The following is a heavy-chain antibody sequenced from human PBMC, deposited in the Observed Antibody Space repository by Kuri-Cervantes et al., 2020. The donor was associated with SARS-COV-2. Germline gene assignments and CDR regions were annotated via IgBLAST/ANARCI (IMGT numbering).Heavy chain of an antibody. V-gene: IGHV3-33*08. CDR1: GFTFSTYD. D-gene: IGHD3-10*01. Sequence: GGSLRLSCAASGFTFSTYDMYWVRQAPGKGLEWVAFIWNDGSNKYYADSVKGRFTISRDNPKNTLYLQMDSLRGDDTAVYYCARDVGDSGSDYWGQGTLVTVSS. CDR3: ARDVGDSGSDY. J-gene: IGHJ4*02. CDR2: IWNDGSNK.